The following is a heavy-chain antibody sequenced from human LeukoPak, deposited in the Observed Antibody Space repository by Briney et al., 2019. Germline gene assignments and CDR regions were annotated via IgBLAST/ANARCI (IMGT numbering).Heavy chain of an antibody. CDR2: IYSGGST. Sequence: GGSLRLSCAASGFTVSSNYMSWVRQAPGKGLEWVSVIYSGGSTYYADSVKGRFTISRDNSKNTLYLQMNSLKTEDTAVYYCTSCTMVRGVISYYYMDVWGKGTTVTVSS. CDR3: TSCTMVRGVISYYYMDV. J-gene: IGHJ6*03. CDR1: GFTVSSNY. V-gene: IGHV3-53*01. D-gene: IGHD3-10*01.